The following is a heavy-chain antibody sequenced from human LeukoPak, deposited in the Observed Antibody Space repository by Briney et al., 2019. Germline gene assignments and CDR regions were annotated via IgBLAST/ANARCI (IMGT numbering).Heavy chain of an antibody. D-gene: IGHD3-22*01. J-gene: IGHJ4*02. CDR3: AREAYYYDSSGYYQGGHFDY. Sequence: SETLSLTCTVSGGSISSYYWSWIRQPPGKGLEWIGYIYYSGSTSYNPSLKSRVTISVDTSKNQFSLKLSSVTAADTAVYYCAREAYYYDSSGYYQGGHFDYWGQGTLVTVSS. CDR2: IYYSGST. V-gene: IGHV4-59*01. CDR1: GGSISSYY.